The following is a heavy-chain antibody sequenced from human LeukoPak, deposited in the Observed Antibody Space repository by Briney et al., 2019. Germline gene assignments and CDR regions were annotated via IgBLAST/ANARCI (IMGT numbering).Heavy chain of an antibody. CDR3: TTAGHSGYGDFDY. CDR2: IKSKTDGGTT. J-gene: IGHJ4*02. D-gene: IGHD5-12*01. V-gene: IGHV3-15*01. CDR1: GFTFSNAW. Sequence: PGGSLRLSCAASGFTFSNAWMSWVRQAPGKGREWVGRIKSKTDGGTTDYAAPVKGRFTISRDDSKNTLYLQMNSLKTEDTAVYYCTTAGHSGYGDFDYWGQGTLVTVSS.